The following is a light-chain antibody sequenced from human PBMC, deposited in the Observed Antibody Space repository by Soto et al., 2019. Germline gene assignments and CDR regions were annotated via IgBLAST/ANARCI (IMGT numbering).Light chain of an antibody. J-gene: IGLJ1*01. Sequence: QSVLTQPASVSGSPGQSITISCTGTSSDVGAYNYDSWYQQYPGEAPKVIIYDASHRPAGVSNRFSGSKSGNTASLTISGLQTQDEADYYCSSYTSATTYVFGTGTQLTVL. CDR1: SSDVGAYNY. V-gene: IGLV2-14*01. CDR3: SSYTSATTYV. CDR2: DAS.